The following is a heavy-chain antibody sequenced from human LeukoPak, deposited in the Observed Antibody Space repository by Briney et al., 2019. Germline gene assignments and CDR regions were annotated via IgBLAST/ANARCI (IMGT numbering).Heavy chain of an antibody. V-gene: IGHV1-69*04. D-gene: IGHD4-17*01. CDR2: IIPILGIA. CDR1: GGTFSSYA. J-gene: IGHJ2*01. CDR3: ARGGYGDYWYFDL. Sequence: ASVKVSCKASGGTFSSYAISWVRQAPGQGLEWMGRIIPILGIANYAQKFQGRVTITADKSTSTAYMELSSLRSEDTAVYYCARGGYGDYWYFDLWGRGTLVTVSS.